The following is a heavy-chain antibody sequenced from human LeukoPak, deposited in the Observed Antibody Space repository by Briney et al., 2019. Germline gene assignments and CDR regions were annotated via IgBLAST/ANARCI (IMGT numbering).Heavy chain of an antibody. Sequence: GGSLRLSCAASGFTFSSYEMNWVRQAPGKGLEWVSKISSSGSAIYYADSVKGRFTISRDNAKSTLYLQMNSLRVEDAAVYYCARGGSLGYWGQGTLVTVSS. J-gene: IGHJ4*02. CDR3: ARGGSLGY. D-gene: IGHD6-19*01. V-gene: IGHV3-48*03. CDR2: ISSSGSAI. CDR1: GFTFSSYE.